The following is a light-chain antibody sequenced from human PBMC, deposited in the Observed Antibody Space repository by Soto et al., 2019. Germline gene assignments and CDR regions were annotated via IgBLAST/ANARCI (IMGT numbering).Light chain of an antibody. Sequence: QSALTQPASVSGSPGQSITISCTGTSSDVGGYNYVSWYQQHPGKAPKLMIYDVNNRPSGVSNRFSGSKSGNTASLTISGLQADDEADYYCSSYTSSSTRVFGGGTKVTVL. CDR3: SSYTSSSTRV. J-gene: IGLJ2*01. CDR2: DVN. V-gene: IGLV2-14*01. CDR1: SSDVGGYNY.